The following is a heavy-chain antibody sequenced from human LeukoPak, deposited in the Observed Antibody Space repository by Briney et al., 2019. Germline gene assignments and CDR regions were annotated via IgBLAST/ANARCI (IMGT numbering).Heavy chain of an antibody. J-gene: IGHJ3*02. V-gene: IGHV5-51*01. CDR3: ARRGYCSSTACSVAPFDI. CDR1: GYSFTNYW. D-gene: IGHD2-2*01. CDR2: IYPGDSNT. Sequence: GESLKISCRGSGYSFTNYWIGWVRQMPGKGLEWMGIIYPGDSNTRYSPSFQGQVTISADKSISTAYLQWSSLKASDTAMYYCARRGYCSSTACSVAPFDIWGQGTMVTVSS.